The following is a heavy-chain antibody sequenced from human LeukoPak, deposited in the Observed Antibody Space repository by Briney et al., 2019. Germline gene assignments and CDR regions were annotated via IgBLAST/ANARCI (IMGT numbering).Heavy chain of an antibody. CDR2: INPNSGGT. V-gene: IGHV1-2*02. CDR3: ARTACSGGSCYPEGYLDY. CDR1: GYTFTGYY. D-gene: IGHD2-15*01. J-gene: IGHJ4*02. Sequence: ASVKVSCKASGYTFTGYYMHWVRQAPGQGLEWMGWINPNSGGTNYAQKFQGRVTMTRDTSISTAYMELSRLRSDDTAVYYCARTACSGGSCYPEGYLDYWGQGTLVTVSS.